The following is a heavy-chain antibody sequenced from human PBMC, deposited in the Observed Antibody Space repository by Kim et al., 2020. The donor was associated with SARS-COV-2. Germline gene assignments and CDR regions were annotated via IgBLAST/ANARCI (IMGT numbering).Heavy chain of an antibody. CDR2: IKPDGTER. CDR1: GFTFSNYW. J-gene: IGHJ4*02. V-gene: IGHV3-7*03. CDR3: ATDLGYDTFDY. D-gene: IGHD5-12*01. Sequence: GGSLRLSCAASGFTFSNYWMTWVRRAPGKGLEFVANIKPDGTERYYSDSVRGRFTISRDNAKNSLYLQMNSLTVEDTAVYYCATDLGYDTFDYWGQGTLVTVSS.